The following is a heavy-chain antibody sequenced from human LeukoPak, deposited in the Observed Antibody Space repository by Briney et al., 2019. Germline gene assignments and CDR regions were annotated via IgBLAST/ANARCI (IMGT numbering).Heavy chain of an antibody. V-gene: IGHV1-18*01. Sequence: ASVKVSCKASGYTFTSYGISWVRQAPGQGLEWMGWISAYNGNTNYAQKLQGRVTMTTDTSTSTAYMELRSLRSDDTAVYYCARAPGSGPKWLLLRVVHAAYFDYWGQGTLVTVSS. J-gene: IGHJ4*02. D-gene: IGHD3-22*01. CDR3: ARAPGSGPKWLLLRVVHAAYFDY. CDR1: GYTFTSYG. CDR2: ISAYNGNT.